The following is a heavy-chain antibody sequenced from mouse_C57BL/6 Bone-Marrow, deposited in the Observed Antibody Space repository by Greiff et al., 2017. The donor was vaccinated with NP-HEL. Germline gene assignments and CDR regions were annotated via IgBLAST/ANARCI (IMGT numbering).Heavy chain of an antibody. CDR3: ARETDWVEY. Sequence: QVHVKQPGAELVKPGASVKLSCKASGYTFTSYWMHWVKQRPGQGLEWIGMIHPNSGSTNYNEKFKSKATLTVDKSSSTAYMQLSSLTSEDSAVYYCARETDWVEYWGQGTSVTVSS. J-gene: IGHJ4*01. CDR1: GYTFTSYW. CDR2: IHPNSGST. V-gene: IGHV1-64*01. D-gene: IGHD4-1*01.